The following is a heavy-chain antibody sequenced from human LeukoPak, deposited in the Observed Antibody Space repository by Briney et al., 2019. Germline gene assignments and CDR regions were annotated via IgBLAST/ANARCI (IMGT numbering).Heavy chain of an antibody. Sequence: GRSLRLSYAASGFTFSSYAMHWVRQAPGKGLEWVAVISYDGSNKYYTDSVKGRFTISRDNSKNTLYLQMNSLRAEDTALYYCAREGPYYFDYWGQGTLVTVSS. CDR1: GFTFSSYA. CDR2: ISYDGSNK. CDR3: AREGPYYFDY. J-gene: IGHJ4*02. V-gene: IGHV3-30*04.